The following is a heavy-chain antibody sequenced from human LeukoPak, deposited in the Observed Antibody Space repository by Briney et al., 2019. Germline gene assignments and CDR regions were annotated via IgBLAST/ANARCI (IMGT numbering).Heavy chain of an antibody. J-gene: IGHJ3*02. V-gene: IGHV4-30-4*01. CDR3: ARGSRVRGVSDAFDI. CDR2: IYYSGST. Sequence: SETLSLTCTVSGGSINSGDYYWSWIRQPPGKGLEWIGCIYYSGSTYYNPSLKSRVTISVDTSKNQFSLKLSSVTAADTAVYYCARGSRVRGVSDAFDIWGQGTMVTVSS. CDR1: GGSINSGDYY. D-gene: IGHD3-10*01.